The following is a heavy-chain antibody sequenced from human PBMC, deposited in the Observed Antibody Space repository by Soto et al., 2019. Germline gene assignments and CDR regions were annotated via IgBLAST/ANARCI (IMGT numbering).Heavy chain of an antibody. Sequence: QVQLQESGPGLVKPSGTLSITCAVSRVAISSNNWWPWGSQPPWKGLEWIGEIYPSGTANYNPSLTSRVTMSVDKSKNQFSMKLNSVTAADTAVYYCASRADGYPKLDYWGQGTMVTVSS. D-gene: IGHD5-12*01. CDR2: IYPSGTA. CDR3: ASRADGYPKLDY. CDR1: RVAISSNNW. V-gene: IGHV4-4*02. J-gene: IGHJ4*02.